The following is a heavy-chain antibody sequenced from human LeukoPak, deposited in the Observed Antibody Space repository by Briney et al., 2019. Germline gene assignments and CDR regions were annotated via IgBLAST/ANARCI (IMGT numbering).Heavy chain of an antibody. D-gene: IGHD2-15*01. J-gene: IGHJ6*03. CDR2: IIPIFGTA. CDR1: GGTFSSYA. V-gene: IGHV1-69*13. Sequence: SVKASCKASGGTFSSYAISWVRQAPGQGLEWMGGIIPIFGTANYAQKFQGRVTITADESTSTAYMELSSLRSEDTAVYYCARELRGYCSGCSCDTDYYYYYYMYVWGKGATVTVSS. CDR3: ARELRGYCSGCSCDTDYYYYYYMYV.